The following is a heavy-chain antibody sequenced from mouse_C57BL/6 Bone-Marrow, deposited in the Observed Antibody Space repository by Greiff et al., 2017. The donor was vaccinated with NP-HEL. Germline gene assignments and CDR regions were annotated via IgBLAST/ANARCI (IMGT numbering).Heavy chain of an antibody. V-gene: IGHV1-36*01. J-gene: IGHJ4*01. CDR2: VYPYNGGT. CDR3: ARGGNCGWVFYAMDY. D-gene: IGHD1-1*02. Sequence: EVKLVESGPVLVKPGPSVKISCKASGFTFTDYYMHWVKQSHGKSLEWIGLVYPYNGGTSYNQKFKGTAPLTVDTTSSTAYMELNSLTSEDSAVYYCARGGNCGWVFYAMDYWGQGTSVTVSS. CDR1: GFTFTDYY.